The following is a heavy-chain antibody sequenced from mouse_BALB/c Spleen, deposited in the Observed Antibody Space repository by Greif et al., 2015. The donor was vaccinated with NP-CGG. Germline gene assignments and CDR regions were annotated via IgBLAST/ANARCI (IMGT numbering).Heavy chain of an antibody. V-gene: IGHV1-54*01. CDR3: ARDYYGSSYGFAY. J-gene: IGHJ3*01. D-gene: IGHD1-1*01. CDR1: GYAFTNYL. CDR2: INPGSGGT. Sequence: QVQLQQSGAELVRPGTSVKVSCKASGYAFTNYLIEWVKQRPGQGLEWIGVINPGSGGTNYNEKFKGKATLTADKSSSTAYMQLSSLTSDDSAVYFCARDYYGSSYGFAYWGQGTLVTVSA.